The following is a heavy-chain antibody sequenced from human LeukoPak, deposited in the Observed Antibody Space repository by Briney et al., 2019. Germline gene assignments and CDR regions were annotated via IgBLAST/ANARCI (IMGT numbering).Heavy chain of an antibody. D-gene: IGHD2-15*01. CDR3: ARLGYCSGGSCYRAFDI. CDR1: GFTFSSYA. J-gene: IGHJ3*02. Sequence: GGSLRLSCAASGFTFSSYAMHGVRQAPGKGLEWVAVISYDGSNKYYADFVKGRFTISRDNSKNTLYLQMNSLRAEDTAVYYCARLGYCSGGSCYRAFDIWGQGTMVSVSS. V-gene: IGHV3-30*04. CDR2: ISYDGSNK.